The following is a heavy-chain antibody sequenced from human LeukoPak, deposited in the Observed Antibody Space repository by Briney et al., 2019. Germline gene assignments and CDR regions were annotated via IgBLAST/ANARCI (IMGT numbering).Heavy chain of an antibody. CDR2: IRHSGST. D-gene: IGHD6-13*01. CDR1: GGSFSGYY. V-gene: IGHV4-34*01. J-gene: IGHJ6*02. CDR3: ARRGSRSYYYAMDV. Sequence: PSETLSLTCAVYGGSFSGYYWSWIRQPPGKGLEWIGEIRHSGSTNYNPSLKSRVTMSVDTSKNQFSLKLSSVTAADTAVYYCARRGSRSYYYAMDVWGQGTTVAVSS.